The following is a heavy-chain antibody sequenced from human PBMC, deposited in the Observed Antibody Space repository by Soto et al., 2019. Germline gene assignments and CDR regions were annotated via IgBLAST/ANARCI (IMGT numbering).Heavy chain of an antibody. CDR2: INNSGST. CDR1: GGSFSGYY. J-gene: IGHJ4*02. V-gene: IGHV4-34*01. D-gene: IGHD2-2*01. CDR3: VRLRLAPIVVVTAVKGKYYFDY. Sequence: QVQLQQWGAGLLKPSETLSLTCAVSGGSFSGYYWSWISQPQGKGLEWVGEINNSGSTNYNPSLKSRVTMSVDTSKNQFSLKLSSVTAADTAGYYCVRLRLAPIVVVTAVKGKYYFDYWGQGTLVTVSS.